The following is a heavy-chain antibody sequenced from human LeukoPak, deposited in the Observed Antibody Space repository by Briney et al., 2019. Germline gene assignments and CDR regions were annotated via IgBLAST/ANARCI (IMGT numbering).Heavy chain of an antibody. D-gene: IGHD2-2*01. J-gene: IGHJ6*03. CDR2: IIPIFGTA. Sequence: SVKVSCKASGGTFSSYAISWVRQAPGQGLEWMGGIIPIFGTANYAQKFQGRVTITTDESTSTAYMELSSLRSEDTAVYYCARHYRSVPAAAPYYYYYYMDVWGKGTTVTVSS. V-gene: IGHV1-69*05. CDR3: ARHYRSVPAAAPYYYYYYMDV. CDR1: GGTFSSYA.